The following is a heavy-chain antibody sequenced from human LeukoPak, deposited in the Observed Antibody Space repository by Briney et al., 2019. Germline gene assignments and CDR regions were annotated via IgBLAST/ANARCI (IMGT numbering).Heavy chain of an antibody. CDR2: IYYSGST. CDR1: GGSISSSSYY. J-gene: IGHJ4*02. V-gene: IGHV4-39*01. D-gene: IGHD3-3*01. CDR3: ARSNAVREYYDFWSGDFDY. Sequence: SETLSLTXTVSGGSISSSSYYWSWIRQPPGKGLEWIGSIYYSGSTYYNPSLKSRVTISVDTSKNQFSLKLSSVTAADTAVYYCARSNAVREYYDFWSGDFDYWGQGTLVTVSS.